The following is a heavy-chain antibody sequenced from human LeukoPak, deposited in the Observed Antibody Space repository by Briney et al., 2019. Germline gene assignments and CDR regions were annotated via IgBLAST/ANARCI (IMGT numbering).Heavy chain of an antibody. V-gene: IGHV4-59*08. D-gene: IGHD3-22*01. CDR2: IYYRGNT. J-gene: IGHJ3*02. Sequence: PSETLSLTCTVSGGSISTYYWSWIRQPPGKGLEWIGYIYYRGNTNYNPSLQSRVSISVDTSKNQFSLKLTSVTAADTAVYYCARRRHYFDSSGYHDAFDIWGQGTMVTVSS. CDR1: GGSISTYY. CDR3: ARRRHYFDSSGYHDAFDI.